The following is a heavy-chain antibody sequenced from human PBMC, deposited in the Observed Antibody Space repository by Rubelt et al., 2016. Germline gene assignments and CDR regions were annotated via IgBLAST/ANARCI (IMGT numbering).Heavy chain of an antibody. Sequence: GKGLEWIGCMYSSGATNYNPSLKIRVTVSVDTSKNHFSLKLSSVTAADTAVYYCARQSGYGDQINYWGQGTLVTVSS. CDR3: ARQSGYGDQINY. J-gene: IGHJ4*02. D-gene: IGHD4-17*01. CDR2: MYSSGAT. V-gene: IGHV4-59*08.